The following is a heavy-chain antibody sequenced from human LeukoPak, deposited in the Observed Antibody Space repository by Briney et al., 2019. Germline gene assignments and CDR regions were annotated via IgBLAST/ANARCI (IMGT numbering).Heavy chain of an antibody. CDR3: VRDNYGVDY. V-gene: IGHV3-74*01. CDR1: GFTFSNYW. CDR2: ITSDGSTT. J-gene: IGHJ4*02. Sequence: QPGGSLRLSCAASGFTFSNYWMQWVRQAPGKGLVWLSHITSDGSTTTYADSVKGRFTTSRDSAKNTLYLQMNSLRAEDTAVYYCVRDNYGVDYWGQGTLVTVSS. D-gene: IGHD4-11*01.